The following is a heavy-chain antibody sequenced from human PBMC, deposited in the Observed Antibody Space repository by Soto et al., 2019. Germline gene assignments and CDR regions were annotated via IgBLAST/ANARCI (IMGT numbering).Heavy chain of an antibody. CDR3: VGTRITMVRHYSGLDV. J-gene: IGHJ6*02. CDR1: GFTFSSYA. D-gene: IGHD3-10*01. CDR2: ISSNGGST. V-gene: IGHV3-64D*06. Sequence: EVQLVESGGGLVQPGGSLRLSCSASGFTFSSYAMHWVRQAPGKGLEYVSAISSNGGSTYYADSVKGRFTISRDNSKNTLYLQMSRLRAEDTAVYYCVGTRITMVRHYSGLDVWGQGTTVTVSS.